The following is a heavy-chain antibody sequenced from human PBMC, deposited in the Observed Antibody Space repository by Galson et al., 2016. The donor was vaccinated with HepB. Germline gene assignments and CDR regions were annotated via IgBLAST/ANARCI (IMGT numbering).Heavy chain of an antibody. Sequence: CAISGDSVSRNSAAWFWIRQSPSRGLEWLGRTYFRSRWYKDYAVSVKSRMTITPDTSKNQFSLQLYSVTPEDTAVYYCARGTGSGTAFDYWGQGILVTVSS. CDR2: TYFRSRWYK. CDR1: GDSVSRNSAA. V-gene: IGHV6-1*01. J-gene: IGHJ4*02. D-gene: IGHD5-12*01. CDR3: ARGTGSGTAFDY.